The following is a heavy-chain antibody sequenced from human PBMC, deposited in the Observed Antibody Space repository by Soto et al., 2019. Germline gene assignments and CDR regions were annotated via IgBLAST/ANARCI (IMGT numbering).Heavy chain of an antibody. V-gene: IGHV4-39*01. D-gene: IGHD1-1*01. CDR2: IYYSGST. Sequence: QLQLQESGPGLVKPSETLFLTCTVSGGSISTSSYYWGWIRQPPGKGLEWIGIIYYSGSTYYNPPLKGRVTITVDTSKNQFSLKLSSVTAADSAVYYCARPSFTGTTDYWGQGTLVTGSS. CDR3: ARPSFTGTTDY. J-gene: IGHJ4*02. CDR1: GGSISTSSYY.